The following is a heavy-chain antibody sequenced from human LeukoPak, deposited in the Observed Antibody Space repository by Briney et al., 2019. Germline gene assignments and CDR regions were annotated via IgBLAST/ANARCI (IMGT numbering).Heavy chain of an antibody. Sequence: GGSLRLSCAASGFTFSRYSMNWVRRAPGEGLEWVSVISSSSSAIYYADSAKGRFTISRDNAKNSLSLQMNSLPDEDTAVYYCARAPVIDYYGSGSYFDYWGQGTLVTVSS. CDR1: GFTFSRYS. D-gene: IGHD3-10*01. V-gene: IGHV3-48*02. CDR2: ISSSSSAI. J-gene: IGHJ4*02. CDR3: ARAPVIDYYGSGSYFDY.